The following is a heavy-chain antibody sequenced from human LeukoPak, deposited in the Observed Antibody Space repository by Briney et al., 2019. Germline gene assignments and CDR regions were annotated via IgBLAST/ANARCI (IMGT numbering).Heavy chain of an antibody. CDR1: GGSISSSSYY. Sequence: SETLSLTCTVSGGSISSSSYYWGWIRQPPGKGLEWIGSIYYSGSTYYNPSLKSRVTISVDTSKNQFSLKLSSVTAADTAVYYCARLGDEYYDSSGYYNYYYYYMDVWGKGTTVTISS. V-gene: IGHV4-39*01. J-gene: IGHJ6*03. CDR3: ARLGDEYYDSSGYYNYYYYYMDV. D-gene: IGHD3-22*01. CDR2: IYYSGST.